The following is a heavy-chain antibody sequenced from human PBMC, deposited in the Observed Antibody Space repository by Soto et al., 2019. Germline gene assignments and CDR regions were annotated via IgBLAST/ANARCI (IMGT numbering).Heavy chain of an antibody. CDR1: GFTFSTYG. CDR2: ISYDGSNT. CDR3: AKPMEPTSSWKFDY. J-gene: IGHJ4*01. D-gene: IGHD6-13*01. Sequence: GGSLRLSCAASGFTFSTYGMHWVRQAPGKGLEWVAVISYDGSNTYYADSVKGRFTISRDTSKNTLYLQMNSLRAEDTAVYYCAKPMEPTSSWKFDYWGHGALVTVSS. V-gene: IGHV3-30*18.